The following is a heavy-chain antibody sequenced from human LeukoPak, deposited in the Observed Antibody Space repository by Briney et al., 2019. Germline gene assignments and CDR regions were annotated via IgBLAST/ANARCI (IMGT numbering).Heavy chain of an antibody. CDR2: MFSGGST. J-gene: IGHJ6*03. V-gene: IGHV3-66*02. D-gene: IGHD6-19*01. CDR1: GFTFSSYS. CDR3: AKGSKAVLFTRDHYMDV. Sequence: GGSLRLSCAASGFTFSSYSMNWVRQAPGKGLEWVSVMFSGGSTYYSESVKGRFTISIDISNNTLYLQMNSLRAEDTAVYFCAKGSKAVLFTRDHYMDVWGKGTTVTISS.